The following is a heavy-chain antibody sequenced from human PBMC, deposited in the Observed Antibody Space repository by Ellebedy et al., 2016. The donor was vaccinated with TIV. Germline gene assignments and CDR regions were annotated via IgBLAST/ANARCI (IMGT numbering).Heavy chain of an antibody. J-gene: IGHJ4*02. Sequence: MPSETLSLTCSVSGGSVSSTRYYWAWIRQPPGKGLEYIGSVYYSGSPYYNPSFKSRVTMSLDTSKNQFSLKVNSVTAADTAIYYCASHRGFYSGWSFDYWGQGTLITVSS. CDR1: GGSVSSTRYY. V-gene: IGHV4-39*07. CDR2: VYYSGSP. CDR3: ASHRGFYSGWSFDY. D-gene: IGHD5-12*01.